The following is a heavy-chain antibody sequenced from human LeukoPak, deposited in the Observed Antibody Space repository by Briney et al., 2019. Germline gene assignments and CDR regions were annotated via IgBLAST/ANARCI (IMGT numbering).Heavy chain of an antibody. CDR3: ARGPPYEYHSGTFVN. D-gene: IGHD3-10*01. J-gene: IGHJ4*02. V-gene: IGHV4-59*01. CDR2: IYYTGNT. Sequence: SETLSLTCSVSGGSITTFFWNWIRQPPGKGLEWIGFIYYTGNTHYNSSLKSRVTVSQDTSRNRVSLKLTSVTAADTAVYYCARGPPYEYHSGTFVNWGQGTLVTVSS. CDR1: GGSITTFF.